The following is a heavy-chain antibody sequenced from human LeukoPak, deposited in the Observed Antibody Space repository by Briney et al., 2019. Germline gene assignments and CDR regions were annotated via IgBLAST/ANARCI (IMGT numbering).Heavy chain of an antibody. D-gene: IGHD5-12*01. CDR3: ARAWGTVAIDY. Sequence: SETLSLTCTVSGGSISRYYWSWIRQPRGKGLEWIGEINHSGSTNYHPSLKSRVTMSVDTSKNQFSLKMRSVSAADTAVYYCARAWGTVAIDYWGQGTLVTVSS. CDR2: INHSGST. V-gene: IGHV4-34*01. CDR1: GGSISRYY. J-gene: IGHJ4*02.